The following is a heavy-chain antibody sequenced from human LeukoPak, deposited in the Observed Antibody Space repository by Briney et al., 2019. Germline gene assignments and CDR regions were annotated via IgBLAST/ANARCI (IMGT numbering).Heavy chain of an antibody. V-gene: IGHV4-59*12. CDR2: IYYSGST. D-gene: IGHD5-18*01. CDR1: GGSISSYY. J-gene: IGHJ6*03. Sequence: SETLSLTCTVSGGSISSYYWSWIRQPPGKGLEWIGYIYYSGSTNYNPSLKSRVTISVDTSKNQFSLKLSSVTAADTAVYYCASGAYSFYYMDVWGKGTTVTISS. CDR3: ASGAYSFYYMDV.